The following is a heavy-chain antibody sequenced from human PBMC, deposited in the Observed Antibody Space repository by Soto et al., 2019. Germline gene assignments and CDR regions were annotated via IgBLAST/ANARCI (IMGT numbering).Heavy chain of an antibody. D-gene: IGHD6-19*01. J-gene: IGHJ5*02. V-gene: IGHV4-59*01. CDR3: ARGLRQWLVTA. Sequence: PSETLSLTCTVSGVSISSYYWSWIRQPPGKGLEWIGYIYYSGSTNYNPSLXXXVXXXXDTSKNQFSLKLSSVTAADTAVYYCARGLRQWLVTAWGQGTLVTVSS. CDR2: IYYSGST. CDR1: GVSISSYY.